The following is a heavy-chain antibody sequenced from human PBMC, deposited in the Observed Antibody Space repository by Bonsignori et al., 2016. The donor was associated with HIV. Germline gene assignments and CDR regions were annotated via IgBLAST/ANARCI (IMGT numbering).Heavy chain of an antibody. D-gene: IGHD3-10*01. CDR2: FDPEDGET. Sequence: QVQLLQSGAEVKKPGASVKVSCKVSGYIFSELPIHWVRQAPGEGFEWMGGFDPEDGETIYAPKFKDRFTMTEDSATDTAYMELLNLKSEDTALYFCASDISPSGPMTWGQGTLISVSS. CDR1: GYIFSELP. V-gene: IGHV1-24*01. CDR3: ASDISPSGPMT. J-gene: IGHJ5*02.